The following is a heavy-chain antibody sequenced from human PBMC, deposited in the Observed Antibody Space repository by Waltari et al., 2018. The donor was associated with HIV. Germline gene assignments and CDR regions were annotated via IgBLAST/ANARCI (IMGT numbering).Heavy chain of an antibody. V-gene: IGHV4-34*02. Sequence: QRSVAGVVMPSESLSLTCVIYDLRFSSFYWGFLRQSPGERLEWIAEVTSRGGTNYNPSLKSRMSVSVDTSYSHISLKLASVTAADSGTYYCARVGPDDGGSFDLWGPGTKILVSS. D-gene: IGHD3-9*01. CDR1: DLRFSSFY. CDR2: VTSRGGT. CDR3: ARVGPDDGGSFDL. J-gene: IGHJ3*01.